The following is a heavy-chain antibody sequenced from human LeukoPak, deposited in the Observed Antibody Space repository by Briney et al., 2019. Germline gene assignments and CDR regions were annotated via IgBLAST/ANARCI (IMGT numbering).Heavy chain of an antibody. J-gene: IGHJ4*02. CDR1: EFNLSGST. D-gene: IGHD3-3*01. Sequence: GGSLRLSCAASEFNLSGSTIHWVRQASAKGLEWVGRIRTRANNYATTYAASVKGRFTISRDDSKNMVYLQMNSLKTEDTAVYYCTSPITIFGVVTKNYWGQGTLVTVSS. CDR2: IRTRANNYAT. V-gene: IGHV3-73*01. CDR3: TSPITIFGVVTKNY.